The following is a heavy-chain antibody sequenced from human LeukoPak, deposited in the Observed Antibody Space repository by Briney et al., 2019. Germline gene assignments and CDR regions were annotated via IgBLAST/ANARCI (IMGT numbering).Heavy chain of an antibody. CDR1: GYTFTTYG. V-gene: IGHV1-18*01. CDR2: INTYNSNT. CDR3: ARGTRGGEWEVLVAYYYGMDV. J-gene: IGHJ6*02. Sequence: ASVKVSCKASGYTFTTYGISWVRQAPGQGLEWMGWINTYNSNTNYAQKFQGRVTVTTDTSTSTAYMELSSLRSEDTAVYYCARGTRGGEWEVLVAYYYGMDVWGQGTTVTVSS. D-gene: IGHD1-26*01.